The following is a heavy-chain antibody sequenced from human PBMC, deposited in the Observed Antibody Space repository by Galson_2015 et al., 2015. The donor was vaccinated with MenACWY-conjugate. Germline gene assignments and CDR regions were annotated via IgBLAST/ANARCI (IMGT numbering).Heavy chain of an antibody. V-gene: IGHV4-4*02. CDR1: GGSISNDDW. J-gene: IGHJ5*02. CDR2: IFHNGIT. Sequence: SEPLSLTCDVSGGSISNDDWWFWVRQPPGGGMEWIGKIFHNGITTYNPSLRDRVSISVDKSRNQFSLNVRSVTAADTAVYYCANFSPVDCTKTTCYSGGDAWGQGALVTVSS. D-gene: IGHD2-8*01. CDR3: ANFSPVDCTKTTCYSGGDA.